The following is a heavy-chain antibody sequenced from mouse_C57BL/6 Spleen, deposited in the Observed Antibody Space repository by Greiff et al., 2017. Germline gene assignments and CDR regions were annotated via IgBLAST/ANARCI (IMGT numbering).Heavy chain of an antibody. Sequence: VQLQQSGPVLVKPGSSVKMSCKASGYTFTDSYMTWVKQSHGKSLEWIGVINPYNGGTSYNQKFKGKATLTVDKSSSTAYMALNSLTSEDSAVYDCARGDYGSSYHFAYWGQGTLVTVSA. CDR1: GYTFTDSY. CDR3: ARGDYGSSYHFAY. D-gene: IGHD1-1*01. CDR2: INPYNGGT. V-gene: IGHV1-19*01. J-gene: IGHJ3*01.